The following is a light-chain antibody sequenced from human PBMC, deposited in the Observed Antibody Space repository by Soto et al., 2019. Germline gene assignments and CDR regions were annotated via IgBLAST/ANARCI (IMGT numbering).Light chain of an antibody. J-gene: IGLJ2*01. Sequence: QSALTQPASVSGSPGQSITISCTGTSSDVGDYNYVSWYQQHPGKAPKLMIYEVSHRLSGVSNRFSGSKSGYTASLTISGLQDEDEAEYYCSSYISNSIVVFGGGTKLTVL. CDR2: EVS. CDR1: SSDVGDYNY. CDR3: SSYISNSIVV. V-gene: IGLV2-14*01.